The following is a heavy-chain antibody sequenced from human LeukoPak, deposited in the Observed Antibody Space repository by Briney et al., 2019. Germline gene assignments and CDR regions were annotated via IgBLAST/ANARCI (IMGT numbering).Heavy chain of an antibody. V-gene: IGHV1-8*01. CDR1: GYTFTSFD. CDR2: MSPNSGNT. J-gene: IGHJ4*02. CDR3: ARGPPNWGFDY. Sequence: ASVKVSCKASGYTFTSFDINWVRHTGQGLGGMGWMSPNSGNTGYAQKFQGRVSMTRDTSISTAYMELSSLSSEDTAVYSCARGPPNWGFDYWGQGTLVTVSS. D-gene: IGHD7-27*01.